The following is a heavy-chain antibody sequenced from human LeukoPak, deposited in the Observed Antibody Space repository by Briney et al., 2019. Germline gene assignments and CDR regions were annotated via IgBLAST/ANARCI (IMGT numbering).Heavy chain of an antibody. J-gene: IGHJ6*03. D-gene: IGHD2-2*01. CDR3: ARVRPDCSSTSCYFALYYYYYYMDV. CDR2: IYSGGST. V-gene: IGHV3-53*01. Sequence: GGSLRLSCAASGFTVSSNYMSRVRQAPGKGLEWVSVIYSGGSTYYADSVKGRFTISRDNSKNTLYLQMNSLRAEDTAVYYCARVRPDCSSTSCYFALYYYYYYMDVWGKGTTATISS. CDR1: GFTVSSNY.